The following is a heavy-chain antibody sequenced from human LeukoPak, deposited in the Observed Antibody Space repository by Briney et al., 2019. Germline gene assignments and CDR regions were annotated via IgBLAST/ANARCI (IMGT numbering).Heavy chain of an antibody. J-gene: IGHJ5*02. CDR2: TYYRSKWYN. D-gene: IGHD3-10*01. Sequence: PSQTLSLTCAISGDSVSSNSAAWNRIRQSPSRGLEWLGRTYYRSKWYNDYAVSVKSRITINPDTSKNQFSLQLNSVTPEDTAVYYCARDTGAYYGSGSNWFDPWGQGTLVTVSS. V-gene: IGHV6-1*01. CDR1: GDSVSSNSAA. CDR3: ARDTGAYYGSGSNWFDP.